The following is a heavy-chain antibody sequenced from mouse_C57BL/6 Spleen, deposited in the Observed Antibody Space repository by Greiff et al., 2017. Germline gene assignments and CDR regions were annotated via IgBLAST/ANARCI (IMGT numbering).Heavy chain of an antibody. D-gene: IGHD2-3*01. Sequence: EVLLVESGAGFVKPGGSLKLSCAASGFTFSDYGMHWVRQAPGKGLEWVAYISSGGSTIYYADTVKGRFTISRDNAKNTLFLQMNRLRADDTAMYYCARQDGYLADWGQGTLVTVSA. V-gene: IGHV5-17*01. CDR2: ISSGGSTI. J-gene: IGHJ3*01. CDR1: GFTFSDYG. CDR3: ARQDGYLAD.